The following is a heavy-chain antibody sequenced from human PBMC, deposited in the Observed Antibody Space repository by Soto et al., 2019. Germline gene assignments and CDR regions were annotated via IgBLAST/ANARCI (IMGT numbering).Heavy chain of an antibody. CDR2: ITYDGSNK. Sequence: GGSLRLSCQASGFNFDNYGMHWVRQAPGKGLEWVAVITYDGSNKYYADSVKGRFTISRDNSKNTLSLHLNTLKPEDTAVYHCAKDRVGGTFYTPLGFWGQGTLVTFS. D-gene: IGHD1-7*01. CDR1: GFNFDNYG. V-gene: IGHV3-30*18. CDR3: AKDRVGGTFYTPLGF. J-gene: IGHJ4*02.